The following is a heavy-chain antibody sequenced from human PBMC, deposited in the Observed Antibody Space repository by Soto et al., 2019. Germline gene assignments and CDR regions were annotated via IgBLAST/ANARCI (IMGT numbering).Heavy chain of an antibody. J-gene: IGHJ6*03. CDR2: IRSKAYGGTT. Sequence: GGSLRLSRTASGFTFGDYAMSWFRQAPGKGLEWVGFIRSKAYGGTTEYAASVKGRFTISRDDSKSIAYLQMNSLKTEDTAVYYCTRDPHIAVAGHPVHYYYYMDVWGKGTTVTVSS. D-gene: IGHD6-19*01. V-gene: IGHV3-49*03. CDR3: TRDPHIAVAGHPVHYYYYMDV. CDR1: GFTFGDYA.